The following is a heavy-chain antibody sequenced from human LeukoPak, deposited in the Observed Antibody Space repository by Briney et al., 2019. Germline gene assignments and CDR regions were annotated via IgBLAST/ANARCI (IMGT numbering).Heavy chain of an antibody. V-gene: IGHV4-59*01. Sequence: SETLSLTCTVSVGSISSYYWSWIRQPPGKGLEWIGYIYYSGSTNYNPSLKSRVTISVDTSKNHFSLKLSSVTAADTAVYCCARVVVTAVGYNAFDIWGQGTTVTVSS. CDR2: IYYSGST. CDR1: VGSISSYY. D-gene: IGHD2-21*02. J-gene: IGHJ3*02. CDR3: ARVVVTAVGYNAFDI.